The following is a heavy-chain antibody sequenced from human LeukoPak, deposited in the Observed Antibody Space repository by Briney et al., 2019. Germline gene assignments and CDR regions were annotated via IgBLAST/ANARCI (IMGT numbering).Heavy chain of an antibody. CDR3: ASAQMKLATIG. J-gene: IGHJ4*02. V-gene: IGHV1-2*02. CDR1: GYTFTAHY. CDR2: IDPNSGGT. Sequence: ASVKVSCKASGYTFTAHYIHWVRQAPGQGLEWMGWIDPNSGGTNYAQKFLGSVTMTGDTSINTAYMELSSLTSDDTAVYYCASAQMKLATIGWGQGTLVTVSS. D-gene: IGHD5-24*01.